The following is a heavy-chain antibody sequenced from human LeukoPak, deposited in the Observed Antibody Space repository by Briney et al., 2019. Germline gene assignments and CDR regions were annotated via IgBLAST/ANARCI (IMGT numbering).Heavy chain of an antibody. Sequence: SETLSLTCTVSGYSISSGYYWGWIRQPPGKGLEWIGSIYYSGSTYYNPSLKSRVTISVDTSKNQFSLKLSSVTAADTAVYYCASKRITMDYWGQGTLVTVSS. J-gene: IGHJ4*02. CDR2: IYYSGST. CDR3: ASKRITMDY. D-gene: IGHD3-10*01. V-gene: IGHV4-38-2*02. CDR1: GYSISSGYY.